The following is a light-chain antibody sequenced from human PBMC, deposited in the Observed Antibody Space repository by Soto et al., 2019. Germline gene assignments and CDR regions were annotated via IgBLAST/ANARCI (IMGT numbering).Light chain of an antibody. CDR2: LGS. J-gene: IGKJ4*01. Sequence: DIVMTQSPLSLPVTTGEPASISCRSSQSLLHSDGYNYLDWFLQRPGQSPQLLIYLGSSRASGVPDRFSGSGSGTDFTLKISRVEAADDGVYYCMQALQTPLTFGGGTKVDIK. CDR3: MQALQTPLT. V-gene: IGKV2-28*01. CDR1: QSLLHSDGYNY.